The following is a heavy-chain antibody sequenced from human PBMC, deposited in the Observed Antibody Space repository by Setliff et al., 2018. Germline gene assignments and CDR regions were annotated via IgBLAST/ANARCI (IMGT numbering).Heavy chain of an antibody. Sequence: ASVKVSCKASGYPFIEHYVNWVRQAPGQGLEWMGWIRPNGGGTHYAQKFQGRVTMTRDTANSTVYMDLSSLTSDDTAIYYCARGGGSYRAGNSRPTYWFDPWGQGTLVTVSS. CDR2: IRPNGGGT. J-gene: IGHJ5*02. CDR3: ARGGGSYRAGNSRPTYWFDP. D-gene: IGHD2-21*01. V-gene: IGHV1-2*02. CDR1: GYPFIEHY.